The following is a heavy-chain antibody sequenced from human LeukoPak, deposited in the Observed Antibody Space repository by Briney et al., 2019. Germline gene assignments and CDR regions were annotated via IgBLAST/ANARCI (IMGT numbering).Heavy chain of an antibody. Sequence: SETLSLTCTVSGGSISSSSYYWGWIRQPPGKGLEWIGSIYYSGSTYYTPSLKSRVTISVDTSKNQFSLKLSSVTAEDTAVYYCARPDYGGNYDYWGQGTLVTVSS. CDR3: ARPDYGGNYDY. J-gene: IGHJ4*02. CDR2: IYYSGST. V-gene: IGHV4-39*01. D-gene: IGHD4-23*01. CDR1: GGSISSSSYY.